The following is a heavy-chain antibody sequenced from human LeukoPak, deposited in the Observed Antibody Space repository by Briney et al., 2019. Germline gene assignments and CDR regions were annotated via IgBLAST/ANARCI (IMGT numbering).Heavy chain of an antibody. CDR3: ARDFSLTGHPYFDY. J-gene: IGHJ4*02. Sequence: GGSLRLSWAASGFTFSSYSMNWVRQAPGKGLEWVSSISSSSAFIYYAASVKGRFTISRDNAKNSLYLQMNSLRAEDTAEYYCARDFSLTGHPYFDYWGQGTLVTVSS. CDR2: ISSSSAFI. V-gene: IGHV3-21*01. CDR1: GFTFSSYS. D-gene: IGHD3-9*01.